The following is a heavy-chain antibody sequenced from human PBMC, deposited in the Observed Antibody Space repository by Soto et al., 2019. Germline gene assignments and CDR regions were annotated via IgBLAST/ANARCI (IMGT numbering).Heavy chain of an antibody. V-gene: IGHV3-30*18. Sequence: QVQLVESGGGVVQPGRSLRLSCAASGFTFSSYGMHWVRQAPGKGLEWVAVISYDGSNKYYADSVKGRFTISRDNSKNPLYLQMNSLRAEDTAVYYCAKEKVEYYDSSGYYHWGQGTLVTVSS. CDR3: AKEKVEYYDSSGYYH. CDR2: ISYDGSNK. CDR1: GFTFSSYG. D-gene: IGHD3-22*01. J-gene: IGHJ5*02.